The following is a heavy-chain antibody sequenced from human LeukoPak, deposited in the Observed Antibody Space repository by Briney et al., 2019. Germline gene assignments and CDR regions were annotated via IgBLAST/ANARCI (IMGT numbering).Heavy chain of an antibody. V-gene: IGHV3-33*01. CDR2: IWYDGSNK. Sequence: GGSLRLSCAASGFTFSSYGMHWVRQAPGKGLEWVAVIWYDGSNKYYADSVKGRFTISRDNSKNTLYLQMNSLRAEDTAVYYCARVPENFDWPGVDYWGQGTLVTVSS. CDR3: ARVPENFDWPGVDY. D-gene: IGHD3-9*01. CDR1: GFTFSSYG. J-gene: IGHJ4*02.